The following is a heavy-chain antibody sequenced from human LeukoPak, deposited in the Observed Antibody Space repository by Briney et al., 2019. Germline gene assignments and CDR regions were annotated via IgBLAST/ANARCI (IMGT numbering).Heavy chain of an antibody. J-gene: IGHJ4*02. Sequence: GGSLRLACTGAGFTFATYTFNWVRQAPGKGLEWVSAISGSGGSTYYADSVKGRFTISRDNSKNTLYLQMNSLRAEDTAVHYCAKSLYSSGWYAYWGQGTLVTVSS. V-gene: IGHV3-23*01. D-gene: IGHD6-19*01. CDR3: AKSLYSSGWYAY. CDR1: GFTFATYT. CDR2: ISGSGGST.